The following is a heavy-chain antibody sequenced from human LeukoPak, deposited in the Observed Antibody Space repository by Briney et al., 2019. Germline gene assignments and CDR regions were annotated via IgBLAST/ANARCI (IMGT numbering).Heavy chain of an antibody. CDR1: LGTFSSYA. D-gene: IGHD3-9*01. J-gene: IGHJ3*02. CDR2: IIPIFGTA. Sequence: SVKVSCMASLGTFSSYAISWVRPAPGRGLEWMGRIIPIFGTANYAQKLQGRVTITKDESTSTAYMELSTLKSEDTALYYCAREGVVVTGEIESFDIWGQGTMVTVSS. V-gene: IGHV1-69*05. CDR3: AREGVVVTGEIESFDI.